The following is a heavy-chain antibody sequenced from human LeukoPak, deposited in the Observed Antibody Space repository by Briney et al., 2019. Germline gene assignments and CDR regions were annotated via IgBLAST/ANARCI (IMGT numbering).Heavy chain of an antibody. Sequence: PSQTLSLTCTVSGGSISSDDYYWSWIRQPPGKGLEWIGYIYYSGITYYNPSLKSLVTISVDTSKTQFSMKLSSVTAADPAVYYCARDGGYSYGLDYWGQGTLVTVSP. CDR3: ARDGGYSYGLDY. D-gene: IGHD5-18*01. CDR2: IYYSGIT. CDR1: GGSISSDDYY. J-gene: IGHJ4*02. V-gene: IGHV4-30-4*01.